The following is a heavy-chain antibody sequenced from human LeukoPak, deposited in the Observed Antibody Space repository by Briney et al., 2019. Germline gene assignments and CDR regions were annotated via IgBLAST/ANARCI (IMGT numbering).Heavy chain of an antibody. Sequence: ASVKVSCKASGYTFTDYYIHWVRQAPGQGLEWMGWINPKRRGTNYAQAFQGRVTMTRDTSISTAYMELSRLRSDDTAVYYCAREAFQYYYDSSGYYGWGQGTLVTVSS. V-gene: IGHV1-2*02. J-gene: IGHJ4*02. CDR1: GYTFTDYY. CDR2: INPKRRGT. D-gene: IGHD3-22*01. CDR3: AREAFQYYYDSSGYYG.